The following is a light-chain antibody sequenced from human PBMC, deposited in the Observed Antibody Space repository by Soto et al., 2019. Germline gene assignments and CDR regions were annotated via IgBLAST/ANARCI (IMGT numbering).Light chain of an antibody. CDR1: QSVSSSY. J-gene: IGKJ5*01. CDR2: AIS. CDR3: EQYGSSLSIT. V-gene: IGKV3-20*01. Sequence: EIVLTQSPGTLSLSPGERATLSCRASQSVSSSYLAWYQQKPGQAPRLLIYAISSRAADTPDRFSGSGSGTDFTLTISRLEPEDFAVYYCEQYGSSLSITFGQGTRLEIK.